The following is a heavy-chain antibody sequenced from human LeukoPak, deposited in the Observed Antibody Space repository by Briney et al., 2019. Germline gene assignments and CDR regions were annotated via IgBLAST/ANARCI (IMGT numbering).Heavy chain of an antibody. CDR1: GFSFSSYG. V-gene: IGHV3-30*18. J-gene: IGHJ6*02. Sequence: PGGSLRLSCAASGFSFSSYGMYWVRQAPGKGLEWVAVISYDGSNEYYADSVKGRFTISRDNSKNTLYLQMSSLRTDDTAVYYCAKELTSMAEIFSYYGMDVWGQGSTVTVSS. CDR2: ISYDGSNE. CDR3: AKELTSMAEIFSYYGMDV. D-gene: IGHD2/OR15-2a*01.